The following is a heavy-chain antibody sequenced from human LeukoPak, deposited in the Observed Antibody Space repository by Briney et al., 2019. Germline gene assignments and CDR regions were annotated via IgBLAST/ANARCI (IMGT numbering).Heavy chain of an antibody. Sequence: SETLSLTCTVSGASITSSGYYWGWIRQPPGKGLEWIGTIYHSGSTYYNPSLKSRVTISVDTSKNQFSLQLSSVTAADTAVYYCARDWAVTGTVAFDIWGQGTMVTVSS. CDR3: ARDWAVTGTVAFDI. V-gene: IGHV4-39*07. J-gene: IGHJ3*02. CDR2: IYHSGST. CDR1: GASITSSGYY. D-gene: IGHD6-19*01.